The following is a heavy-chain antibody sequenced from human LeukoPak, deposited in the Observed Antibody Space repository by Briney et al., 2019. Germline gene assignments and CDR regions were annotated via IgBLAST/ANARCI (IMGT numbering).Heavy chain of an antibody. D-gene: IGHD3-16*01. CDR2: ISGSGGST. CDR1: GFTFSSYA. J-gene: IGHJ4*02. CDR3: ARDYGVAGFGYFDY. Sequence: GGSLRLSCAASGFTFSSYAMSWVRQAPGKGLEWVSAISGSGGSTYYADSVKGRFTISRDNSKNTLYLQMNSLRAEDTAVYYCARDYGVAGFGYFDYWGQGTLVTVSS. V-gene: IGHV3-23*01.